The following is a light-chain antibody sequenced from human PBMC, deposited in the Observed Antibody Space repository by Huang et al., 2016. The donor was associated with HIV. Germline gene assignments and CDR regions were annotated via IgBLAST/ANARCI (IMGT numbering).Light chain of an antibody. V-gene: IGKV4-1*01. Sequence: DIVMTQSPDSLAVSLGERATVNCKSSQTILYSSKNKNDLAWYHQKPGQPPKLLMYWASTRESGVPDRFSGSGSGTDFTLTISSLQAEDVAVYYCQQYFETPLTFGGGTKVEIK. J-gene: IGKJ4*01. CDR2: WAS. CDR1: QTILYSSKNKND. CDR3: QQYFETPLT.